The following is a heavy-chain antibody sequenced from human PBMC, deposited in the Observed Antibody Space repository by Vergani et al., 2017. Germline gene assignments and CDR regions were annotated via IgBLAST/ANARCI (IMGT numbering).Heavy chain of an antibody. V-gene: IGHV4-39*01. CDR3: ARCSGGSCYSVDY. J-gene: IGHJ4*02. CDR2: IYYSGST. D-gene: IGHD2-15*01. Sequence: QVQLQESGPGLVKPSQTLSLTCTVSGGSISSSSYYWGWIRQPPGKGLEWIGSIYYSGSTYYNPSLKSRVTISVDTSKNQFSLKLSSVTAADTAVYYCARCSGGSCYSVDYWGQGTLVTVSS. CDR1: GGSISSSSYY.